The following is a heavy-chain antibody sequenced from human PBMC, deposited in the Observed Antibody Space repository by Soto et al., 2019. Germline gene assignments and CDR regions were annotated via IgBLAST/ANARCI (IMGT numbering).Heavy chain of an antibody. CDR2: INHSGST. CDR3: ARGRVAAGRLNWFDP. Sequence: SETLSLTCAVYGGSFSGYYWSWIRQPPGKGLEWIGEINHSGSTNYNPSLKSRVTISVDTSKNQFSLKLSSVTAADTAVYYCARGRVAAGRLNWFDPWGQGTLVTAPQ. V-gene: IGHV4-34*01. D-gene: IGHD6-13*01. CDR1: GGSFSGYY. J-gene: IGHJ5*02.